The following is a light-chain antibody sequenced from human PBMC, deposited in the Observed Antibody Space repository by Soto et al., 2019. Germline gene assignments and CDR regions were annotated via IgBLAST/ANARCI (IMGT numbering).Light chain of an antibody. Sequence: QSVLTQPPSVSGAPGQRVTISCTGSSSNIGAGYDVRWYQQRPGTASKLFIFGNINRPSGVPDRFSGSKAGTSASLAITGLQAEDEGDYYCQSYDSTLSARYVFGTGTKVTVL. CDR2: GNI. V-gene: IGLV1-40*01. CDR3: QSYDSTLSARYV. J-gene: IGLJ1*01. CDR1: SSNIGAGYD.